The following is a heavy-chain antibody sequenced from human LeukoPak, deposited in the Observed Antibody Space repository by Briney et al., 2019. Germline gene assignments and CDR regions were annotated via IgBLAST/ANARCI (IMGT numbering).Heavy chain of an antibody. Sequence: GGSLRLPCAASGFTFSSYEMNWVRQAPGEGLEWVSCISGSGSAKYYADSVKGRFTISRDNAKNSLFLQMNSLRAEDTAVYYCARSRLNDYWGQGTLVTVSS. CDR3: ARSRLNDY. V-gene: IGHV3-48*03. CDR2: ISGSGSAK. J-gene: IGHJ4*02. D-gene: IGHD3-22*01. CDR1: GFTFSSYE.